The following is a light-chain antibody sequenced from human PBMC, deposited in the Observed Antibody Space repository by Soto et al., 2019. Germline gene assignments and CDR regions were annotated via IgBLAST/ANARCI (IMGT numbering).Light chain of an antibody. CDR3: SSYTATSTHWV. Sequence: QSALTQPASVSGSPGQSITISCTGTSSDVGDYNYVSWYQQHPGKAPKVMIYEVSNRPSGVSNRFSGPKSGNTASLTISGLQAEDEGDYYCSSYTATSTHWVFGGGTKLTVL. CDR1: SSDVGDYNY. J-gene: IGLJ3*02. CDR2: EVS. V-gene: IGLV2-14*01.